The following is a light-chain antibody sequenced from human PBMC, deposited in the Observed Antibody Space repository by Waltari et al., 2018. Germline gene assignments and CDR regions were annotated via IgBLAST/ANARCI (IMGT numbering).Light chain of an antibody. CDR3: NSYTSSRTWV. CDR1: SSDVGGYKY. CDR2: DVS. Sequence: QSALTQPASVSGSPGQSITISCTGTSSDVGGYKYVPWYQQHPGKAPKLIIYDVSTRPSGTSNRFSGSKSGNTASLTISGLQAEDEADYYCNSYTSSRTWVFGGGTKLTVL. J-gene: IGLJ3*02. V-gene: IGLV2-14*03.